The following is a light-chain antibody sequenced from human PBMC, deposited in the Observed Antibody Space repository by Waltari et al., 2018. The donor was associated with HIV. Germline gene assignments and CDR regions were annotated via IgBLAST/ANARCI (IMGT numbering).Light chain of an antibody. Sequence: QSALTQPASVSGSPGQSLTISCTGINTALGTNNYFSWYQQHPGKAPTLLIYEVTSRPLGVSHRFSGSKSDTTASLTISELQPEDESHYYCTSYKTGGTILFGGGT. CDR1: NTALGTNNY. J-gene: IGLJ2*01. CDR2: EVT. V-gene: IGLV2-14*01. CDR3: TSYKTGGTIL.